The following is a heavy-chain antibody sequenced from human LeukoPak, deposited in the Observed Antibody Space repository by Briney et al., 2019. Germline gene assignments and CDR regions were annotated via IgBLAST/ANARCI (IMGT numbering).Heavy chain of an antibody. V-gene: IGHV1-18*01. CDR2: ICAYNGNT. CDR1: GYTFTSYG. J-gene: IGHJ2*01. D-gene: IGHD5-12*01. Sequence: GASVKVSCTASGYTFTSYGISWVRRAPGQGLEGRGWICAYNGNTNYAQKHQGRLTMTTDTSTSTAYMELRSLRSDDTAVYYCARDPQRGYSGYDPKSNWYFDLWGRGTLVTVSS. CDR3: ARDPQRGYSGYDPKSNWYFDL.